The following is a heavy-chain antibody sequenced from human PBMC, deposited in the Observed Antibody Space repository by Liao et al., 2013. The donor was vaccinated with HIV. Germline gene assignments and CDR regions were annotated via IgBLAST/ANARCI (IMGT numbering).Heavy chain of an antibody. CDR2: IYTSGST. Sequence: QVQLQESGPGLVKPSQTLSLTCTVSGGSISSGSYYWSWIRQPAGKGLEWIGRIYTSGSTNYNPSLKSRVTISVDTSKNQFSLKLSSVTAADTAVYYCARGGWDGGRRYYFDYWGQGTLVTVSS. CDR3: ARGGWDGGRRYYFDY. J-gene: IGHJ4*02. CDR1: GGSISSGSYY. V-gene: IGHV4-61*02. D-gene: IGHD4-23*01.